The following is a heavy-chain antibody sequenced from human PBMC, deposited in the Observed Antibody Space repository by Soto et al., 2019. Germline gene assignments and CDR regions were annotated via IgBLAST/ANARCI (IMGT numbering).Heavy chain of an antibody. Sequence: SETLSLTCTVSGGSISSSSYYWGWIRQPPGKGLEWIGIIYYSGSTYYNPSLKSRVTISVDTSKNQFSLKLSSVTAADTAVYYCARGQLWLRTYDYWGQGTLVTVSS. CDR2: IYYSGST. CDR1: GGSISSSSYY. J-gene: IGHJ4*02. D-gene: IGHD5-18*01. V-gene: IGHV4-39*01. CDR3: ARGQLWLRTYDY.